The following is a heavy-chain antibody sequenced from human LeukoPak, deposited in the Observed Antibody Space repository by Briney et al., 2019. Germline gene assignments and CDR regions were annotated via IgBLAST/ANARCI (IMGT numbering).Heavy chain of an antibody. D-gene: IGHD3-3*01. CDR1: GYTFTSYG. V-gene: IGHV1-18*01. J-gene: IGHJ6*02. CDR3: ARVLYYDFWSGYYPYGMDV. Sequence: ASVKVSCKASGYTFTSYGIGWVRQAPGQGLEWMGWISAYNGNTNYAQKLQGRVTMTTDTSTSTAYMELRSLRSDDTAVYYCARVLYYDFWSGYYPYGMDVWGQGTTVTVSS. CDR2: ISAYNGNT.